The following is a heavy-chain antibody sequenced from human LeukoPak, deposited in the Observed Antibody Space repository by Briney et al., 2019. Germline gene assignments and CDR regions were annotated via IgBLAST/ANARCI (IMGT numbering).Heavy chain of an antibody. CDR2: IYTSGST. J-gene: IGHJ4*02. CDR3: ARDGDSGDYAY. D-gene: IGHD4-17*01. Sequence: SETLSLTCTVSGGTISSGSYYWCWIRQPAGKGLEWTGHIYTSGSTNYNPSLKSRVTISADTSKNQFSLKLTSVTAADTAVYYCARDGDSGDYAYWGQGTLVTVSS. CDR1: GGTISSGSYY. V-gene: IGHV4-61*09.